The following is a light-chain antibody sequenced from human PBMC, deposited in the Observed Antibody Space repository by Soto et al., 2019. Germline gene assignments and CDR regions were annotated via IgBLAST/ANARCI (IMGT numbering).Light chain of an antibody. J-gene: IGLJ2*01. CDR1: SSDLGSYKF. CDR3: CSYAGSSTLI. CDR2: EGS. V-gene: IGLV2-23*01. Sequence: QSALTQPASMSGSPGQSITISCTGTSSDLGSYKFVSWYQHHPGKAPKLMIYEGSKRPSGVSNRFSGSKSGNTASLTISGLQAEDEADYYCCSYAGSSTLIFGGGTKLTVL.